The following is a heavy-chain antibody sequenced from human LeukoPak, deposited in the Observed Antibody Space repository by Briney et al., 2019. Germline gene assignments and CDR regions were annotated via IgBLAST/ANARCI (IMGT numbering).Heavy chain of an antibody. Sequence: PGGSLRLSCAASGFTVSSNYMSWVRQAPGKGLEWVSVIYSGGSTYYADSVKGRFTISRDNSKNTLYLQMNSLRAEDTAVYYCARNSRLYYYGMDVWGQGTTVTVSS. J-gene: IGHJ6*02. CDR2: IYSGGST. V-gene: IGHV3-66*01. CDR1: GFTVSSNY. D-gene: IGHD1-7*01. CDR3: ARNSRLYYYGMDV.